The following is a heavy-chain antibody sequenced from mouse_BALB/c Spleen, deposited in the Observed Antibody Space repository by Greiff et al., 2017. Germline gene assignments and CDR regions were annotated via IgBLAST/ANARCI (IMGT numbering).Heavy chain of an antibody. CDR1: GYSITSDYA. V-gene: IGHV3-2*02. D-gene: IGHD2-4*01. J-gene: IGHJ4*01. CDR2: ISYSGST. Sequence: EVQLMESGPGLVKPSQSLSLTCTVTGYSITSDYAWNWIRQFPGNKLEWMGYISYSGSTSYNPSLKSRISITRDTSKNQFFLQLNSVTTEDTATYYCARWDYDHAMDYWGQGTSVTVSS. CDR3: ARWDYDHAMDY.